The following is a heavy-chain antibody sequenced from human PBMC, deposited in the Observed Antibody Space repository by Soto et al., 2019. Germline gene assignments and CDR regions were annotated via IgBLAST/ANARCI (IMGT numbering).Heavy chain of an antibody. D-gene: IGHD6-6*01. Sequence: GESLKISCRASGYTLTTYWISWVRQMPGKGLEWMGRIDPSNSYTNYSPSFQGHVTISSDKSISTAYLQWSSLKASDTAIYYCSTSSSAFDYWGQGTLVTVSS. V-gene: IGHV5-10-1*01. CDR2: IDPSNSYT. CDR3: STSSSAFDY. J-gene: IGHJ4*02. CDR1: GYTLTTYW.